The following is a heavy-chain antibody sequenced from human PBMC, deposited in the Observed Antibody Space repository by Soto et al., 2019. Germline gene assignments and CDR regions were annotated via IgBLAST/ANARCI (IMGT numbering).Heavy chain of an antibody. CDR3: AREGHGDYGLDY. CDR2: ISYDGSNK. CDR1: GFTFSSYA. Sequence: QVQLVESGGGVVQPGRSLRLSCAAPGFTFSSYAMHWVRQAPGKGLEWVAVISYDGSNKYYADSVKGRFTISRDNSKNTLYLQMNSLRAEDTAVYYCAREGHGDYGLDYWGQGTLVTVSS. V-gene: IGHV3-30-3*01. D-gene: IGHD4-17*01. J-gene: IGHJ4*02.